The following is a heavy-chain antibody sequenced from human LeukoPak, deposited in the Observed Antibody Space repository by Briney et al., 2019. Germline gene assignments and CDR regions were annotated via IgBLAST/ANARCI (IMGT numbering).Heavy chain of an antibody. D-gene: IGHD1-26*01. CDR3: TRFRGLLGGHYFDS. CDR1: GFTFGDYA. CDR2: TKTKAYGAPT. Sequence: PGGSLRLSCTTSGFTFGDYAVSGVRQAPGKGRERLSFTKTKAYGAPTEYAASVKGRFTISRDNSKGIAYLQMFSLQTEDTAVYYCTRFRGLLGGHYFDSWGQGTLITASS. V-gene: IGHV3-49*04. J-gene: IGHJ4*01.